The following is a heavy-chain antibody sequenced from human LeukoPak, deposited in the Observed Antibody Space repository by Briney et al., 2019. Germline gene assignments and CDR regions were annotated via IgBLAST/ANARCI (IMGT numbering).Heavy chain of an antibody. CDR1: GYTFTSYG. D-gene: IGHD4-17*01. J-gene: IGHJ3*02. CDR2: ISAYNGNT. CDR3: ARAVNYGDKSLAFDI. Sequence: ASVKVSCKASGYTFTSYGISWVRQAPGQGLEWMGWISAYNGNTNYAQKLQGRVTMTTDTSTSTAYMELRSLRSDDTAVYYCARAVNYGDKSLAFDIWGQGAMVTVSS. V-gene: IGHV1-18*01.